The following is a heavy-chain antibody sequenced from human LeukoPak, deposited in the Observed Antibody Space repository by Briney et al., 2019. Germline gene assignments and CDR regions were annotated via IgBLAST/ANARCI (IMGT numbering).Heavy chain of an antibody. CDR1: GFILSSHG. Sequence: GGSLRLSRAASGFILSSHGMHWVRQAPGKGLEWVAVVWSDGSTKYYADSVKGRFTISRESSKNTLYLEMNSLRVEDTAVYYCARHISAWYKGWLDTWGQGTPVTVSS. D-gene: IGHD6-19*01. CDR2: VWSDGSTK. J-gene: IGHJ5*02. CDR3: ARHISAWYKGWLDT. V-gene: IGHV3-33*01.